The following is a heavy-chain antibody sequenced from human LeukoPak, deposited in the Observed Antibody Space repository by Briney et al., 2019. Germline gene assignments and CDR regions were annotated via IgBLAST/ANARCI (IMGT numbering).Heavy chain of an antibody. CDR3: ARDPADGILAPNYYYGMDV. D-gene: IGHD3-3*01. CDR2: IWYDGSNK. J-gene: IGHJ6*02. Sequence: GGSLRLSCAASGFTVSSNYMSWVRQAPGKGLEWVAVIWYDGSNKYYADSVKGRFTISRDNSKNTLYLQMNSLRAEDTAVYYCARDPADGILAPNYYYGMDVWGQGTTVTVSS. V-gene: IGHV3-33*08. CDR1: GFTVSSNY.